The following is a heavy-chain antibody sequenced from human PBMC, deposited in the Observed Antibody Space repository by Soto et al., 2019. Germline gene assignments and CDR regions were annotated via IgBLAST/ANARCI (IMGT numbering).Heavy chain of an antibody. D-gene: IGHD1-26*01. V-gene: IGHV3-33*01. CDR1: GFTFSRYG. Sequence: QVQLVESGGGVVQPGRSLRLSCAASGFTFSRYGMHWVRQAPGKGLEWVAVIWADGSKSIYVDSVKGRFTISKDNSKNMLFLQMNSLRSEDTAVYYCATDADGKPFDYWGQGTLVTVSS. J-gene: IGHJ4*02. CDR2: IWADGSKS. CDR3: ATDADGKPFDY.